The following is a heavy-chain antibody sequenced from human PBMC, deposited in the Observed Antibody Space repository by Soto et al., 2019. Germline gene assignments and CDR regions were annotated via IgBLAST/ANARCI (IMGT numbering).Heavy chain of an antibody. J-gene: IGHJ5*02. CDR3: ARAKAPLYSSSWYWFDP. V-gene: IGHV4-61*01. Sequence: ETLSLTCSVSGGSVSSGTYYWSWIRQPPGKGLEWIGYIYYSGYTNYNPSLKSRVTISEDTSKNQFSLKLSSMTAADTAVYYCARAKAPLYSSSWYWFDPWGQGTLVTVSS. CDR2: IYYSGYT. CDR1: GGSVSSGTYY. D-gene: IGHD6-13*01.